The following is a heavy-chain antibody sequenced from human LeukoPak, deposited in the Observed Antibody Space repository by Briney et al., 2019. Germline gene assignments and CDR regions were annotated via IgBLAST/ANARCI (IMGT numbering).Heavy chain of an antibody. CDR2: IYYSGST. J-gene: IGHJ5*02. Sequence: SETLSLTCTVSGGSISSSSYYWGWIRQPPGKGLEWIGSIYYSGSTYYNPSLKSRVTISVDTSKNQFSLKLSSVTAADTAVYYCASHADTIFGVVIIGATTTPNWFDPWGQGTLVTVSS. CDR3: ASHADTIFGVVIIGATTTPNWFDP. CDR1: GGSISSSSYY. D-gene: IGHD3-3*01. V-gene: IGHV4-39*01.